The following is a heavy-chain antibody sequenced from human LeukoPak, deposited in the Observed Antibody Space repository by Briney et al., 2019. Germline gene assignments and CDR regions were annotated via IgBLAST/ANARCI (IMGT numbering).Heavy chain of an antibody. Sequence: GGSLRLSCGASGFTFDDYGINWVRQAPGKGLEWVSGIRWKSGSIAYADSVKGRFTISRDNAKNSLYLQMNSLRVEDMALYYCAARRGAAAGTDDFDVWGQGTLVTVSS. D-gene: IGHD6-13*01. CDR3: AARRGAAAGTDDFDV. J-gene: IGHJ4*02. V-gene: IGHV3-9*03. CDR2: IRWKSGSI. CDR1: GFTFDDYG.